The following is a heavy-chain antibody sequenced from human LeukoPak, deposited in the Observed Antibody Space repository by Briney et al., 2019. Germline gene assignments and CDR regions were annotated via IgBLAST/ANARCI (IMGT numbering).Heavy chain of an antibody. CDR1: GGSISSSSYY. J-gene: IGHJ4*02. D-gene: IGHD6-13*01. Sequence: WETLSLTCTVSGGSISSSSYYWGWIRQPPGKGLEWIGSMFYSKSNYYNPSLKSRVTISVDTSKNQFSLKLSSVTAADTAVFYCARSPYGSSWYYFDYWGQGTLVTVSS. CDR3: ARSPYGSSWYYFDY. V-gene: IGHV4-39*01. CDR2: MFYSKSN.